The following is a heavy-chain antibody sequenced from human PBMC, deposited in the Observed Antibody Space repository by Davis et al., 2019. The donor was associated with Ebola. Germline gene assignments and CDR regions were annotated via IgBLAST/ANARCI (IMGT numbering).Heavy chain of an antibody. CDR1: GYTFTDYH. Sequence: SVKVSCKASGYTFTDYHLHWVRQAPGQGLEWMGGIIPMFGTANYAQKFQGRVTITADESTSTVFMELSSLKPEDTAVYYCATYSKSWYYYYYGMDVWGQGTTVTVSS. CDR2: IIPMFGTA. J-gene: IGHJ6*02. V-gene: IGHV1-69*13. CDR3: ATYSKSWYYYYYGMDV. D-gene: IGHD6-13*01.